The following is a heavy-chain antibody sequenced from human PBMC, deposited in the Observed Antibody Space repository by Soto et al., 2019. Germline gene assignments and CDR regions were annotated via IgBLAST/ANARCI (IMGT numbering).Heavy chain of an antibody. CDR1: GGTFSSYA. CDR3: AREVYYDRAFDI. D-gene: IGHD3-22*01. CDR2: IIPIFGTA. J-gene: IGHJ3*02. V-gene: IGHV1-69*06. Sequence: ASVKVSCKASGGTFSSYAISWVRQAPGQGLEWMGGIIPIFGTANYAQKFQGRVTITADKSTSTAYMELSSLRSEDTAVYYCAREVYYDRAFDIWGQGTMVTVSS.